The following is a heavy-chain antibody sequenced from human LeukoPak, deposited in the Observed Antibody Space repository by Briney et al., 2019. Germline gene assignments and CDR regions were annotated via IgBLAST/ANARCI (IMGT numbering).Heavy chain of an antibody. CDR3: ARENYFDY. CDR2: IHYSGST. Sequence: PSETLSLTCTVSGASISSYYWSWIRQLPGKGLEWIGFIHYSGSTNYNPSLKSRVTISVDTSKNQFSLKLRSVTAADTAVYYCARENYFDYWGQGTLVTVSS. J-gene: IGHJ4*02. CDR1: GASISSYY. V-gene: IGHV4-59*01.